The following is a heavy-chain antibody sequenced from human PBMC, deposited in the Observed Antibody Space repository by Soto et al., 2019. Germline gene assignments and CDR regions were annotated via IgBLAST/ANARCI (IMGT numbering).Heavy chain of an antibody. Sequence: PGETLKISCKGSGYSFTSYWIGWVRQMPGKGLEWMGIIYPGDSDTRYSPSFQGQVTISADKSISTAYLQWSSLKASDTAMYYCARLRYGVRRENWFDPWGQGTLVTVSS. CDR1: GYSFTSYW. CDR2: IYPGDSDT. V-gene: IGHV5-51*01. J-gene: IGHJ5*02. CDR3: ARLRYGVRRENWFDP. D-gene: IGHD3-16*02.